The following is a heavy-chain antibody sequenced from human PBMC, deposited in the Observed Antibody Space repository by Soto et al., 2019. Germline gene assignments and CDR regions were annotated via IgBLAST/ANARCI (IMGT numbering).Heavy chain of an antibody. CDR1: GFTFSSYS. Sequence: EVQLVESGGGLVQPGGSLRLSCEASGFTFSSYSMNWVRQAPGKGLEWVSYISSSSSTIYYADSVKGRFTISRDNAKNSLYLQMNSLRDEDTAVYYCAREFADGMDGRPYDQYYYDSSGYYYYYGMDVWGQGTTVTVSS. CDR3: AREFADGMDGRPYDQYYYDSSGYYYYYGMDV. V-gene: IGHV3-48*02. D-gene: IGHD3-22*01. J-gene: IGHJ6*02. CDR2: ISSSSSTI.